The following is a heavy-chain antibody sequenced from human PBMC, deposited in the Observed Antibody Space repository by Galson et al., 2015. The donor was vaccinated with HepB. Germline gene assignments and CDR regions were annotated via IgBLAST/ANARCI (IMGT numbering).Heavy chain of an antibody. CDR1: GYTFTSYA. CDR3: AAEGIVGATTNAFDI. J-gene: IGHJ3*02. V-gene: IGHV1-3*01. Sequence: SMKVSCKASGYTFTSYAMHWVRQAPGQRLEWMGWINAGNGNTKYSQKFQGRVTITRDTSASTAYMELSSLRSEDTAVYYCAAEGIVGATTNAFDIWGQGTMVTVSS. CDR2: INAGNGNT. D-gene: IGHD1-26*01.